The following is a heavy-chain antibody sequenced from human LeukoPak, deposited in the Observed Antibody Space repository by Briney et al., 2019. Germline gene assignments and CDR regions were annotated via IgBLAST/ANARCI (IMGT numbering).Heavy chain of an antibody. J-gene: IGHJ4*02. V-gene: IGHV1-69*06. D-gene: IGHD4-17*01. CDR1: GGTFSSYA. Sequence: ASVKVSCKASGGTFSSYAISWVRQAPGQGLEWMGGIIPIFGTANYAQKFQGRVTMTEDTSTDTAYMELSSLRSEDTAVYYCATDLLHQTTVRRQDYWGQGTLVTVSS. CDR2: IIPIFGTA. CDR3: ATDLLHQTTVRRQDY.